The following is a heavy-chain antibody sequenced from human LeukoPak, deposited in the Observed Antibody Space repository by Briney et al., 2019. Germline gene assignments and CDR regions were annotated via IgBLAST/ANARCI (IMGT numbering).Heavy chain of an antibody. V-gene: IGHV4-4*02. CDR1: GGSITNTNY. CDR3: AREGGPYRPLDY. CDR2: VNLQGST. J-gene: IGHJ4*02. Sequence: PSGTLSLTCGVSGGSITNTNYWTWVRPPPGKGLEWIGGVNLQGSTNYNPSLMGRVAISVDTSENHISLQLTSVTAADTAVYYCAREGGPYRPLDYSGQGTLVTVSS.